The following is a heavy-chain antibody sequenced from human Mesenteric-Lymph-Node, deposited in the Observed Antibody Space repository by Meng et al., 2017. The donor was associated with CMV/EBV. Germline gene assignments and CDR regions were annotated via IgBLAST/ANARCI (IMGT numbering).Heavy chain of an antibody. CDR1: GGSISTTNW. D-gene: IGHD1-26*01. Sequence: GGSISTTNWWSWVRQPPGKGLEWIGEVYHRGSTNYNPSLKGRVTISLDKSKNQFSLKLSSVTAADTAVYFCARDRTAPSSGSYGLDLWGRGTLVTVSS. CDR3: ARDRTAPSSGSYGLDL. V-gene: IGHV4-4*01. CDR2: VYHRGST. J-gene: IGHJ2*01.